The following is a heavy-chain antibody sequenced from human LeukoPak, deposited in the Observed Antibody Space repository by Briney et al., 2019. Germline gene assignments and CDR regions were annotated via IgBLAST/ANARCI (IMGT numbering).Heavy chain of an antibody. J-gene: IGHJ4*02. Sequence: GGSLRLSCAASGFTFSNYNMNWVRQAPGKGLEWVSSITGDGSTTYYADSVKGRFTFSRDNSKNTLYLQMNSLRADDTAVYYCAKRSSGLIPYFDYWGQGTLVTVSS. D-gene: IGHD6-19*01. CDR3: AKRSSGLIPYFDY. CDR2: ITGDGSTT. CDR1: GFTFSNYN. V-gene: IGHV3-23*01.